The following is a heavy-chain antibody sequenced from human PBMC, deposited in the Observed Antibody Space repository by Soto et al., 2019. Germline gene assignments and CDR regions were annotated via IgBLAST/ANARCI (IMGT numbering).Heavy chain of an antibody. CDR1: GFTFSSYA. CDR2: VSIGGST. V-gene: IGHV3-23*01. CDR3: AKRRGAGGHLDY. J-gene: IGHJ4*02. D-gene: IGHD2-15*01. Sequence: DVQLLESGGGLVQPEGSLRLSCAASGFTFSSYALGWVRQGPGKGLEWVAVVSIGGSTHYADAARGRFTISRDNSKNTLSLQMNSLTAEDTAVYFCAKRRGAGGHLDYWGQGALVTVSS.